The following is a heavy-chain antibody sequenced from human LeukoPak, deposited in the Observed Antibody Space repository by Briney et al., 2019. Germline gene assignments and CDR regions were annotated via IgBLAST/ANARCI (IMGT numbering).Heavy chain of an antibody. V-gene: IGHV3-30*02. CDR1: GFTFSSYG. J-gene: IGHJ4*02. CDR3: ARALYYYDSSGYPD. D-gene: IGHD3-22*01. CDR2: IQYDGSNE. Sequence: GGSLRLSCAASGFTFSSYGMHWVRKAPGKGLEGVAFIQYDGSNEYYADSVKGRFTISRDNSKNTLYLQMNSLRTEDTAVYYCARALYYYDSSGYPDWGQGTLVTVSS.